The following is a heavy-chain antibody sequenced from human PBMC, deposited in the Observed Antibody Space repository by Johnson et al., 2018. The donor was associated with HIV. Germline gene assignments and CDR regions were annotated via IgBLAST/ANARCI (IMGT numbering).Heavy chain of an antibody. V-gene: IGHV3-33*08. CDR3: ARDRSENAFDI. Sequence: QEQLVESGGGVVQPGRSLRLSCAASGFTFSSYGMHWVRQAPGKGLEWVAFIRYDGSNKYYADSVKGRFTISRDNSKNTLYLQMNSLRAEDTAVYYCARDRSENAFDIWGQGTMVTVSS. CDR2: IRYDGSNK. CDR1: GFTFSSYG. J-gene: IGHJ3*02.